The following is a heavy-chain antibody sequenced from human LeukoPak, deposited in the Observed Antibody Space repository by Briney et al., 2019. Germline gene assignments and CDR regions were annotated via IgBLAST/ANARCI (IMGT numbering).Heavy chain of an antibody. V-gene: IGHV4-59*01. CDR1: GGSISSYY. CDR3: ARAVGYCSGGSCRIDY. Sequence: PSETLSLTCTVSGGSISSYYWSWIRQPPGKGLEWIGYIYYSGSTNYNPSLKSRVTISVDTSKNQFSLKLSSVTAADTAVYYCARAVGYCSGGSCRIDYWGQGTLVTASS. J-gene: IGHJ4*02. D-gene: IGHD2-15*01. CDR2: IYYSGST.